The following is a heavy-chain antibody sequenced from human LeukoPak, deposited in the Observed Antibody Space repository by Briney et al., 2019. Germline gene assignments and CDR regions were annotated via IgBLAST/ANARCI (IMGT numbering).Heavy chain of an antibody. CDR1: GYTFTSCG. CDR3: ARDGVVPAANIRNFDY. V-gene: IGHV1-18*04. CDR2: ISAYNGNT. D-gene: IGHD2-2*01. J-gene: IGHJ4*02. Sequence: ASVKVSCKASGYTFTSCGISWVRQAPGQGLEWMGWISAYNGNTNYAQKLQGRVTMTTDTSTSTAYMELRSLRSDDTAVYYCARDGVVPAANIRNFDYWGQGTLVTVSS.